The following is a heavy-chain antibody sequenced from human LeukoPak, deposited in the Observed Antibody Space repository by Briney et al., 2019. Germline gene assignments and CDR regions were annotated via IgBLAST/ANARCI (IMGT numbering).Heavy chain of an antibody. CDR2: ISGSGSST. Sequence: EGSLRRFCSASGFIFSSYDNSWVRQDAGKGVEWVAAISGSGSSTYYADSVKGRFTISRDNSKNTLYLQMNSLRAEDTAVYYCANPGSTYFGYWGQGTLVTVSS. CDR3: ANPGSTYFGY. V-gene: IGHV3-23*01. D-gene: IGHD5/OR15-5a*01. J-gene: IGHJ4*02. CDR1: GFIFSSYD.